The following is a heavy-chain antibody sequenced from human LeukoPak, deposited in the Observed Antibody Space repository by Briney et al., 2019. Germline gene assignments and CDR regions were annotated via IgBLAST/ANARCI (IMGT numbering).Heavy chain of an antibody. CDR3: AKTWAFVSANFFAS. CDR1: GFTFSTYA. Sequence: PGGSLRLSCAASGFTFSTYAMAWVRQAPGKGLEWVSAIGDTTYYAESAKGRFTISRDNSKNTLYLQMNNLGADDAAFNYCAKTWAFVSANFFASWGQGTLVTVSS. J-gene: IGHJ4*02. CDR2: IGDTT. V-gene: IGHV3-23*01. D-gene: IGHD2/OR15-2a*01.